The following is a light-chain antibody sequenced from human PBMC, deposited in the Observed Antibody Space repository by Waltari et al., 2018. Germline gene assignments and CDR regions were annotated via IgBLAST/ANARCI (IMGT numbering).Light chain of an antibody. CDR1: QSVLYSSNNKNY. V-gene: IGKV4-1*01. CDR2: WAS. Sequence: DIVTTQSPQPSAVSLGEGATIHCKSRQSVLYSSNNKNYLAWYQQKPGQPPKLLIYWASTRESGVPDRFSGSGSGTYFTLIISSLQAEDVAVYYCQQYYRTPLTFGGGTKVEIK. J-gene: IGKJ4*01. CDR3: QQYYRTPLT.